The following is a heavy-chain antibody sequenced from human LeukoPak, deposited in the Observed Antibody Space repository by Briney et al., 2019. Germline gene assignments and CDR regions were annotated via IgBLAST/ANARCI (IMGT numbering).Heavy chain of an antibody. V-gene: IGHV4-4*07. J-gene: IGHJ6*03. Sequence: SETLSLTCTVSGGSISSYYWSWIRQPAGQGLEWIGRIYTSGITNYNPSLKSRVTMSVDTSKNRFSLKLSSVTAADTAVYYCARDKGYYFYMDVWGKGTPVTVSS. CDR2: IYTSGIT. CDR3: ARDKGYYFYMDV. CDR1: GGSISSYY.